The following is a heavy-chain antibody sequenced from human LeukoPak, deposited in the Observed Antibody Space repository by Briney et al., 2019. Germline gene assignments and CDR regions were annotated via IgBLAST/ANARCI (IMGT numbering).Heavy chain of an antibody. D-gene: IGHD2-2*01. J-gene: IGHJ6*02. CDR2: IIPIFGTA. Sequence: GASVNVSCKASGGTFSSYAISWVRQAPGQGLEWMGGIIPIFGTANYAQKFQGRVTITADESTSTAYMELSSLRSEDTAVYYCAAGYCSSTSCFSYYYYGMDVWGQGTTVTVSS. CDR1: GGTFSSYA. CDR3: AAGYCSSTSCFSYYYYGMDV. V-gene: IGHV1-69*13.